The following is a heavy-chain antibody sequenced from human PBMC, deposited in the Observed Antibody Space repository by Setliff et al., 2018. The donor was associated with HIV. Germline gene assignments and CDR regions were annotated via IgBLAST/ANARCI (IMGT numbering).Heavy chain of an antibody. CDR1: GYTFTRYN. CDR3: ARPAYSSTWVDWYFDL. D-gene: IGHD6-13*01. V-gene: IGHV1-3*01. J-gene: IGHJ2*01. Sequence: GASVKVSCKASGYTFTRYNIHWVRQASGQRLEWMGWINGGNGTTKYSQKFQDRVTITRDTSANTAYLELNGLRSEDTALYYCARPAYSSTWVDWYFDLWGRGTLVTVSS. CDR2: INGGNGTT.